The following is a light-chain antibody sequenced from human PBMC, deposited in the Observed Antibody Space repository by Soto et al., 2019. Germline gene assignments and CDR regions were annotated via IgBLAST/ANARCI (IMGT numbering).Light chain of an antibody. CDR2: DAS. CDR1: QSVSSY. J-gene: IGKJ3*01. V-gene: IGKV3-11*01. Sequence: PGERATLSCRASQSVSSYLAWYQQKPGQAPRLLIYDASNRATGIPARFSGSGSGTDFTLTISSLEPEDFAVYYCQQRSNWPPVFGTGTKVDIK. CDR3: QQRSNWPPV.